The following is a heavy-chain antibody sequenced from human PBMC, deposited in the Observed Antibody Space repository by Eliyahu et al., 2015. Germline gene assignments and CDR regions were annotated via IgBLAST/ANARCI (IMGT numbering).Heavy chain of an antibody. J-gene: IGHJ6*02. Sequence: EVQLVXSGGGLVQPGGSLRLSCXASDFXFXVXEXNWVRQAPGKGLEWISYISNRGDTVFYTNSVEGRFTVSRDNAKNSLYLQMNSLRGEDTAVYYCARDVRFGYGLDVWGQGTTVTVSS. CDR3: ARDVRFGYGLDV. CDR2: ISNRGDTV. D-gene: IGHD3-16*01. V-gene: IGHV3-48*03. CDR1: DFXFXVXE.